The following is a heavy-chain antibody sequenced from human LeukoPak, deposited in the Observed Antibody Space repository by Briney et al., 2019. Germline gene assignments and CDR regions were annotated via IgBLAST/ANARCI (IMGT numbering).Heavy chain of an antibody. CDR1: GYTFSNYD. J-gene: IGHJ4*02. CDR3: TRGWDS. Sequence: VASVKVSCKASGYTFSNYDINWVRQAPGQGLEWMGWMNPDSDDADYAQKFQGRFSITMNTSITIAYMELSSLGFEDTAVYFCTRGWDSWGQGTLVTVSS. V-gene: IGHV1-8*01. CDR2: MNPDSDDA.